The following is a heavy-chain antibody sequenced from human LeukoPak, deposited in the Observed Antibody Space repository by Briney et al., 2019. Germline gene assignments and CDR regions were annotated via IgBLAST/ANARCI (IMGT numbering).Heavy chain of an antibody. V-gene: IGHV3-48*01. D-gene: IGHD3-3*01. CDR3: ARDGITIFGVVISLDY. CDR2: ISSSSSTI. CDR1: GFTFSSYS. J-gene: IGHJ4*02. Sequence: GGSLRLSCAASGFTFSSYSMNWVRQAPGKGLEWVSYISSSSSTIYYADSVKGRFTISRDNAKNSLYLQINSLRAEDTAVYDCARDGITIFGVVISLDYWGQGTLVTVSS.